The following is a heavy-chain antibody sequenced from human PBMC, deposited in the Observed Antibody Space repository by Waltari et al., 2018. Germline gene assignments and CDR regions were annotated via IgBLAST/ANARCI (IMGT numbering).Heavy chain of an antibody. D-gene: IGHD2-15*01. CDR1: GYSFDSYG. Sequence: QVQLVQSGVEVKKPGASVKVYCKAYGYSFDSYGISWVRQAPGQGLEWMGWFNPDNGDGNYAQKFQGRVTMTTDSSTTTAHMELRSLGSDDTAVYYCARRSPYSGFDYWGQGTLVTVSS. CDR2: FNPDNGDG. J-gene: IGHJ4*02. V-gene: IGHV1-18*01. CDR3: ARRSPYSGFDY.